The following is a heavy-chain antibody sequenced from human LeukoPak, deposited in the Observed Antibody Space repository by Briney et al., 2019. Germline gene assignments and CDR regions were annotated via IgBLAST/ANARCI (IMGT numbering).Heavy chain of an antibody. J-gene: IGHJ6*02. CDR3: ARSSRGHFHYYYYGMDV. Sequence: GGSLRLSCAASGFTVSSTYMSWVRQAPGKGLEWVSVIYSGGNIYYIDSVKGRFTISRDTSKNTLYLQMNSLRAEDTAVYYCARSSRGHFHYYYYGMDVWGQGTTVTVSS. V-gene: IGHV3-53*01. CDR2: IYSGGNI. CDR1: GFTVSSTY. D-gene: IGHD6-25*01.